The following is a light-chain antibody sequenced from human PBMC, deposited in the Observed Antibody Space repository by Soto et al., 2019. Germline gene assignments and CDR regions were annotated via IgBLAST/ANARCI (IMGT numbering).Light chain of an antibody. J-gene: IGKJ5*01. CDR2: AAS. V-gene: IGKV1-27*01. CDR1: QGISNY. CDR3: QKYSSVIT. Sequence: DIQMTQSPASLSASVGDRVTITCRASQGISNYLAWYQQKPGKAPKLLIYAASTLQSGVLSRFSSSGSGTDFTLTITSLQPEDVATYYCQKYSSVITFGQGTRLEIK.